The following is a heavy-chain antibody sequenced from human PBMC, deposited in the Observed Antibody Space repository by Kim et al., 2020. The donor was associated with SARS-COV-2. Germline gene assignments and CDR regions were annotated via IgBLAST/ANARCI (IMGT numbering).Heavy chain of an antibody. D-gene: IGHD3-16*02. CDR3: AKRQSVKSLDL. J-gene: IGHJ4*02. V-gene: IGHV3-23*01. CDR2: ITDGGRKT. Sequence: GGSLRLSCAATGFLVSNYDMSWVRQLPGKGLEWVSVITDGGRKTFYADSVRGRFTISRDNSKNTLYLQMNSLRAEDTAIYHCAKRQSVKSLDLWGRGTLVTVSS. CDR1: GFLVSNYD.